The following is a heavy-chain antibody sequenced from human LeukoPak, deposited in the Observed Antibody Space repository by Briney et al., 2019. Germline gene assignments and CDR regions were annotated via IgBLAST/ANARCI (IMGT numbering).Heavy chain of an antibody. V-gene: IGHV3-15*01. CDR2: IKSKTDGGTI. CDR1: GFTFSNAW. Sequence: GGSLRLSCAASGFTFSNAWMNWVRQDPGKGLEWVGLIKSKTDGGTIDYAAPVKGRFTISRDDSKNTLSLQMNSLRTEDTAVYYCARDRGAYCGGDCYLGFDYWGRGTLVTVSS. CDR3: ARDRGAYCGGDCYLGFDY. J-gene: IGHJ4*01. D-gene: IGHD2-21*02.